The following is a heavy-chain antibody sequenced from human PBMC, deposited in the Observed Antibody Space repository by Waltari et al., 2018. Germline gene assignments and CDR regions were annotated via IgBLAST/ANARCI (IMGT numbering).Heavy chain of an antibody. CDR3: ARQQFGSEYYYGMDV. J-gene: IGHJ6*02. V-gene: IGHV4-59*08. D-gene: IGHD3-16*01. CDR2: IYYTGST. CDR1: GASINRLY. Sequence: QVQLQESGPGLVKPSETLSLSCAVSGASINRLYWSWIRQSPGRGLEWIGYIYYTGSTRYNPSLQGRAIISLDTSKEHFSLKLRSVTATDTAVYYCARQQFGSEYYYGMDVWGQGTTVTVS.